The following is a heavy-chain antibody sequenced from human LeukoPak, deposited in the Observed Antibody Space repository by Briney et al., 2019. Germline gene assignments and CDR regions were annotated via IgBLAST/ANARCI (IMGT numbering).Heavy chain of an antibody. CDR1: GFTFSSYA. Sequence: PGGSLRLSCAASGFTFSSYAMSWVRQAPGKGLEWVSAISGSGGSTYYADSVKGRFTISRDNSKNTLYLQMNSLRAEDTAVYYCAKLSRGSGSYYSPLYPTEYFDYWGQGTLVTVSS. D-gene: IGHD3-10*01. J-gene: IGHJ4*02. V-gene: IGHV3-23*01. CDR2: ISGSGGST. CDR3: AKLSRGSGSYYSPLYPTEYFDY.